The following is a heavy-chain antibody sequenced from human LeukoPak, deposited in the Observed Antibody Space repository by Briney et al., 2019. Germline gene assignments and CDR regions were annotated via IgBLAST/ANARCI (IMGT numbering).Heavy chain of an antibody. CDR2: ITSSSS. CDR3: AREVRGYAYSGAFDI. Sequence: PGGSLRLSCAASGFTFSSYSMNWVRQAPGKGLEWVSPITSSSSSVKGRFTISRDDAKNSLYLQMNSLRAEDTAVYYCAREVRGYAYSGAFDIWGQGTMVTVSS. D-gene: IGHD5-12*01. V-gene: IGHV3-21*01. CDR1: GFTFSSYS. J-gene: IGHJ3*02.